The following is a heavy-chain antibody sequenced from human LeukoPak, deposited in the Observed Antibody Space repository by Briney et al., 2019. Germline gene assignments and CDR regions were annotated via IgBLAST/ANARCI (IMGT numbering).Heavy chain of an antibody. Sequence: VASVKVSCKVSGYTLTELSMHWVRQAPGKGLEWMGGFDPEDGETIYAQKFQGRVTMTEDTSTDTAYMELSSLRSEDAAVYYCATGLRYYYDSSGFQPPFDYWGQGTLVTVSS. V-gene: IGHV1-24*01. J-gene: IGHJ4*02. CDR2: FDPEDGET. CDR3: ATGLRYYYDSSGFQPPFDY. D-gene: IGHD3-22*01. CDR1: GYTLTELS.